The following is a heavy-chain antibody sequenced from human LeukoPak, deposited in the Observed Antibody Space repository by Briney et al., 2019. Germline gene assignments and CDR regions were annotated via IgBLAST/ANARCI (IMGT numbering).Heavy chain of an antibody. J-gene: IGHJ4*02. D-gene: IGHD6-13*01. Sequence: SETLSLTCTVSGGSISSRNYHWVWIRQPPGKGLEWIGNIHYTGRTSYTASLKSRVTISVDTSKNQFSLKLSSVTAADTAVYYCARHPSAAAKLLFDYWGQGTLVTVSS. CDR1: GGSISSRNYH. V-gene: IGHV4-39*01. CDR2: IHYTGRT. CDR3: ARHPSAAAKLLFDY.